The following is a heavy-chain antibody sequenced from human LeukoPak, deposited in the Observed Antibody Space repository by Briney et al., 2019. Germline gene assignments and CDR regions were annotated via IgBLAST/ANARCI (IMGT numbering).Heavy chain of an antibody. Sequence: GGSLRLSCAASGFAFSSFAMTWVRQSPGKGLEWVSSVSDSGVNTYYAGSVRGRFTVSKDNFKNILYLQMNSLTVEDTAFYYCSKGRGSTLTNIDFWGQGALVTVSS. V-gene: IGHV3-23*01. D-gene: IGHD4-11*01. CDR2: VSDSGVNT. J-gene: IGHJ4*02. CDR1: GFAFSSFA. CDR3: SKGRGSTLTNIDF.